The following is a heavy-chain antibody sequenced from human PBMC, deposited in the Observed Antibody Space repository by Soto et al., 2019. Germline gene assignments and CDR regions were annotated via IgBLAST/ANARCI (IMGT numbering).Heavy chain of an antibody. CDR3: ATGYSGSYNQQDY. Sequence: SVKVSCKASGGTFSSYAISWVRQAPGQGLEWMGGIIPIFGTANYAQKFQGRVTITADESTSTAYMELSSLRSEDTAVYYCATGYSGSYNQQDYWGQETLVTVSS. V-gene: IGHV1-69*13. CDR2: IIPIFGTA. J-gene: IGHJ4*02. D-gene: IGHD3-10*01. CDR1: GGTFSSYA.